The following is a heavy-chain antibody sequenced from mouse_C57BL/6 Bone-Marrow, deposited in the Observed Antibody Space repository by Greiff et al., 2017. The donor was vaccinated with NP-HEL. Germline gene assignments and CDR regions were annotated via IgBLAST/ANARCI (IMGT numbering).Heavy chain of an antibody. CDR2: ITHSGET. CDR3: AGDTYYPYAMDY. V-gene: IGHV12-3*01. CDR1: GFPITSGYY. Sequence: VKLQESGPGLVKPSQSLFLTCSITGFPITSGYYWIWIRQSPGKPLEWMGYITHSGETFYNPSLQSPISITRETSKNQFFLQLNSVTTEDTAMYYCAGDTYYPYAMDYWGQGTSVTVSS. D-gene: IGHD2-10*01. J-gene: IGHJ4*01.